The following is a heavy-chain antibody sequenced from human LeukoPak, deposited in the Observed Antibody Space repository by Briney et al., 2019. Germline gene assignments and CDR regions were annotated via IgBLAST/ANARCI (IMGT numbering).Heavy chain of an antibody. CDR2: INHSGST. V-gene: IGHV4-34*01. CDR3: ARVDYGGNPAYFDY. J-gene: IGHJ4*02. Sequence: PGGSLRLSCAASGFTFTSYSMHWVRQAPGKGLEWIGEINHSGSTNYNPSLKSRVTISVDTSKNQFSLKLSSVTAADTAVYYCARVDYGGNPAYFDYWGQGTLVTVSS. D-gene: IGHD4-23*01. CDR1: GFTFTSYS.